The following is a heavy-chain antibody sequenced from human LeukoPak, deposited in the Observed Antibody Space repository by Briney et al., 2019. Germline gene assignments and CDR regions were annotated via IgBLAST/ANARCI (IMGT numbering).Heavy chain of an antibody. V-gene: IGHV3-48*03. CDR1: GFTFSSYE. D-gene: IGHD5/OR15-5a*01. CDR3: ARDFYDVGNSSR. Sequence: GGSLRLSCAASGFTFSSYEMNWVRQAPGKGLEWVSYISSSGSTIYYADSVKGRFTISRDNAKNSLYLQMNSLRAEDTAVYYCARDFYDVGNSSRWGQGTLVTVSS. CDR2: ISSSGSTI. J-gene: IGHJ4*02.